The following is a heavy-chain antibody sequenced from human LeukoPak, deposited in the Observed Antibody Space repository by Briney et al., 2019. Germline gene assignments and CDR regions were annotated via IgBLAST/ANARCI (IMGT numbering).Heavy chain of an antibody. CDR2: ISHDGSDK. CDR3: AKDRGYSGYGIDY. Sequence: PGGSLRLSCAASGFSFSTCCMHWVRQAPGKGLEWVADISHDGSDKYYADSVKGRFTISRDNSKNTLYLQMTSLRAEDTAVYYCAKDRGYSGYGIDYWGQGTLVTVSS. J-gene: IGHJ4*02. D-gene: IGHD5-12*01. CDR1: GFSFSTCC. V-gene: IGHV3-30*18.